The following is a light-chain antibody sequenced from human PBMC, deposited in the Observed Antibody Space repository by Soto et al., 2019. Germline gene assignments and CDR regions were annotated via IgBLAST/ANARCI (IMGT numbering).Light chain of an antibody. Sequence: EIVMTQSPATLSVSPGQGATLSCRASHSVSGNLAWYQQKPGQAPRLLIYGASTRATGVPARFSGSGSGTDFTLTISGLQSEDLAVYYCQQYNDWPPGYTFGQGTSLEIK. CDR1: HSVSGN. CDR3: QQYNDWPPGYT. CDR2: GAS. J-gene: IGKJ2*01. V-gene: IGKV3-15*01.